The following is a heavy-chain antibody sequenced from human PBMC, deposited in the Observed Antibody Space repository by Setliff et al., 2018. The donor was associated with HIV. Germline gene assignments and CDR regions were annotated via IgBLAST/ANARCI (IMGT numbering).Heavy chain of an antibody. CDR3: ARAGSFDPYYYMDV. J-gene: IGHJ6*03. CDR1: GYVFTNYW. V-gene: IGHV5-51*01. CDR2: VYPGDSVT. Sequence: PGESLKISCKASGYVFTNYWIGWVRQMPGKGLEWIGVVYPGDSVTRYSPSFQGQVTISADKSISTAYLQWSSLKASDTAMYYCARAGSFDPYYYMDVWGKGTTVTVSS. D-gene: IGHD3-16*01.